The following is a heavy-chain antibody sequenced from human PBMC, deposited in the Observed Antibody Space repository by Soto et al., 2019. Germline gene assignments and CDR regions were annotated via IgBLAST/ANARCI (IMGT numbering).Heavy chain of an antibody. CDR2: INHSGSA. Sequence: PSETLSLTCAVYGGSFSDYIWTWIRQTPGKGLQWIGQINHSGSANYNPSLKSRVAISVDTSKNQFSLNLTSVTAADTAVYFCTRRGHTSSPTWGQGTLVTVSS. D-gene: IGHD2-2*01. J-gene: IGHJ4*02. CDR3: TRRGHTSSPT. V-gene: IGHV4-34*01. CDR1: GGSFSDYI.